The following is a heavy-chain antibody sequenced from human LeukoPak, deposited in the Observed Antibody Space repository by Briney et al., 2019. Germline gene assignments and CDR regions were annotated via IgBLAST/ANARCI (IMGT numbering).Heavy chain of an antibody. CDR1: GTRVSDNY. D-gene: IGHD6-6*01. Sequence: GGSLRLSCEASGTRVSDNYMYWVRQAPGKGLEWVSVIYSGGNTYYADSVKGRFSISRDNSKNTMYLQMNSLRAEDTAVYYCARDRGMETSYSSSSNDYWGQGTLVTVSS. J-gene: IGHJ4*02. CDR3: ARDRGMETSYSSSSNDY. CDR2: IYSGGNT. V-gene: IGHV3-66*01.